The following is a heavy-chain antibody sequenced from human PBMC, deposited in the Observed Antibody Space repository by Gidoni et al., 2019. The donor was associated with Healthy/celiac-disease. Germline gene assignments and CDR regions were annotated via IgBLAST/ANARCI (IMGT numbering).Heavy chain of an antibody. Sequence: QVQLQQWGAGLLKPSETLSLTCAVYGGSFSGYYWSWIRQPPGKGLEWIGEINHSGSTNYNPSLKSRVTISVDTSKNQFSLKLSSVTAADTAVYYCARAPGIAVAGTQSFDYWGQGTLVTVSS. CDR2: INHSGST. V-gene: IGHV4-34*01. J-gene: IGHJ4*02. CDR1: GGSFSGYY. D-gene: IGHD6-19*01. CDR3: ARAPGIAVAGTQSFDY.